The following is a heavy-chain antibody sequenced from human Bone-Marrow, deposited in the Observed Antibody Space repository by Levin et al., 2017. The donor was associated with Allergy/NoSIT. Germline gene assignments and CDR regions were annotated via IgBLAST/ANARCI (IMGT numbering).Heavy chain of an antibody. V-gene: IGHV3-48*03. CDR3: ARIMYGTDAFDV. J-gene: IGHJ3*01. Sequence: GGSLRLSCTASGFTFSDYGMNWVRQAPGKGPEWISYISSSGSTIFYADSVKGRFTISRDNAERALYLQMDSLRAQDTAIYYCARIMYGTDAFDVWGQGTLVTVSS. CDR2: ISSSGSTI. CDR1: GFTFSDYG. D-gene: IGHD2-8*01.